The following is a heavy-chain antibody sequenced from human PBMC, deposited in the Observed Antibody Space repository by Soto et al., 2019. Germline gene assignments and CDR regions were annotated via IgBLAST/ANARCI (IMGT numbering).Heavy chain of an antibody. CDR1: GGTFSSYA. V-gene: IGHV1-69*06. D-gene: IGHD6-6*01. Sequence: SVKVSCKASGGTFSSYAISWVRQAPGQGLEWMGGIIPIFGTANYAQKFQGRVTNTADKSTSTAYMVLSSLRSEDTAVYYCAREYSSSSNYYYGMDVWGQGTPVTVSS. J-gene: IGHJ6*02. CDR2: IIPIFGTA. CDR3: AREYSSSSNYYYGMDV.